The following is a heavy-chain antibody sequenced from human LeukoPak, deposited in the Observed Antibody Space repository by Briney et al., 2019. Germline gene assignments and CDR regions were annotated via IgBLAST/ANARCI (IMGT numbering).Heavy chain of an antibody. CDR3: ARPRGYSSSWYRDEFDP. J-gene: IGHJ5*02. Sequence: SETLSLTCAVYGGSFSGYYWSWIRQPPGKGLEWLGEINHSGSTNYNPSLKSRVTISVDTSKNQFSLKLSSVTAADTAVYYCARPRGYSSSWYRDEFDPWGQGTLVTVSS. D-gene: IGHD6-13*01. CDR1: GGSFSGYY. V-gene: IGHV4-34*01. CDR2: INHSGST.